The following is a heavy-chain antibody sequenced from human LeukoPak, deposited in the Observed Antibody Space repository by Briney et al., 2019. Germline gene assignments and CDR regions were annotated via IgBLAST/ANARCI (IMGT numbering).Heavy chain of an antibody. J-gene: IGHJ4*02. CDR3: ARVGAAAGFLDY. D-gene: IGHD6-13*01. Sequence: PSETLSLTCTVSGGPFSSGRYYRGRIPQPPGKGLEWIGYIYYSGSTNYNPPLRSRVHISVDTSKHQFSLKLSSVTAADTAVYDCARVGAAAGFLDYWGQGTLVTVSS. V-gene: IGHV4-61*01. CDR1: GGPFSSGRYY. CDR2: IYYSGST.